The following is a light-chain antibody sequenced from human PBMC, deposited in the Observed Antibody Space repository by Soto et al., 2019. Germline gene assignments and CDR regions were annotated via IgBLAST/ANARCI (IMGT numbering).Light chain of an antibody. CDR1: QSVSNNY. CDR3: QQYGSSSIT. J-gene: IGKJ5*01. Sequence: EIVMTQSPATLSVSPGDRATLSCRASQSVSNNYLAWYQQKPGQAPRLLIYGASNRATGIPDRFSGSGSGTDFTLTISRLEPEDFAVYYCQQYGSSSITFGQGTRLEI. CDR2: GAS. V-gene: IGKV3-20*01.